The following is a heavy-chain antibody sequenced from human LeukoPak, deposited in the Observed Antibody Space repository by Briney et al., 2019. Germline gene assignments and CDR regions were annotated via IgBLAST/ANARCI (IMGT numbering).Heavy chain of an antibody. Sequence: GGSLRLSCAASGFTFSSYAMHWVRQAPGKGLEWVAVISYDGSNKYYADSVKGRFTISRDSSKNTLYLQMNTLRAEDTAVYYCARETTMVRGGFNYWGQGTLVTVSS. J-gene: IGHJ4*02. CDR2: ISYDGSNK. CDR3: ARETTMVRGGFNY. D-gene: IGHD3-10*01. V-gene: IGHV3-30*14. CDR1: GFTFSSYA.